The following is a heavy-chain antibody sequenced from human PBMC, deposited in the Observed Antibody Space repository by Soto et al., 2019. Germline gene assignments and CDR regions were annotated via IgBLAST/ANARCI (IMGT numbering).Heavy chain of an antibody. V-gene: IGHV3-30*18. CDR1: GFTFSSFA. J-gene: IGHJ4*02. Sequence: QVRLVESGGGVVQPGRSLRLSCAASGFTFSSFAMHWVRQAPGKGLEWVAVISHDGNNKYYRDSVKGRFTISRDNSENTLYLQMNSLRAEDTAVYYCAKIGGSAAMADFDKWGQGTLVTVSS. D-gene: IGHD5-18*01. CDR2: ISHDGNNK. CDR3: AKIGGSAAMADFDK.